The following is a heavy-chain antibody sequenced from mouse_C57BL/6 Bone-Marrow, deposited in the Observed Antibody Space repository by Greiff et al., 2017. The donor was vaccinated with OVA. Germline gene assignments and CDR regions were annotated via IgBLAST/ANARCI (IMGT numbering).Heavy chain of an antibody. Sequence: EVNVVESVAELVRPGASVKLSCTASGFNIKNTYMHWVKQRTEQGLEWIGRIDPEDGETKYAPKFQGKATITADTSSNTAYLQLSSLTSEDTAVYYCATAFYYGNPYAMDYWGQGTSVTVSS. CDR3: ATAFYYGNPYAMDY. J-gene: IGHJ4*01. CDR2: IDPEDGET. V-gene: IGHV14-2*01. CDR1: GFNIKNTY. D-gene: IGHD2-1*01.